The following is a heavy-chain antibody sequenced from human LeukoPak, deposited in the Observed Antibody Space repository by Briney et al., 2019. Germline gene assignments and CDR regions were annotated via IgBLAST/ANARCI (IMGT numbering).Heavy chain of an antibody. Sequence: ASVRVSCKASGGTFSSYAISWVRQAPGQGLEWMGGNIPIFGTANYAQKFQGRVTITTDESTSTAYMELSSLRSEDTAVYYCARGKANYYYMDVWGKGTTVTVSS. CDR1: GGTFSSYA. CDR3: ARGKANYYYMDV. J-gene: IGHJ6*03. D-gene: IGHD5-12*01. V-gene: IGHV1-69*05. CDR2: NIPIFGTA.